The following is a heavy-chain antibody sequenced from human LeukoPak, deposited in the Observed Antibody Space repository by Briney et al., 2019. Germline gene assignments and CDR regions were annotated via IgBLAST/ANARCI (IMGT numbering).Heavy chain of an antibody. CDR2: IRSDGNIK. J-gene: IGHJ4*02. Sequence: PGGSLRLSCAASGFTFSNYGLHWVRQAPGKGLEWVAFIRSDGNIKYYADSVEGRFTISRDNAKNSLYLQMSSLRVEDTAVYYCTRRPYSSSWYYFDYWGQGTLVTVSS. CDR3: TRRPYSSSWYYFDY. D-gene: IGHD6-13*01. V-gene: IGHV3-30*02. CDR1: GFTFSNYG.